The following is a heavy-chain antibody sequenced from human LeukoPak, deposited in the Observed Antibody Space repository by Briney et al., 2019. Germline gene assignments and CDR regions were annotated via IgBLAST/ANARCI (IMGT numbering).Heavy chain of an antibody. CDR3: ARGIWYYGSGSYLDY. CDR1: GGSISSGGYY. J-gene: IGHJ4*02. V-gene: IGHV4-31*03. D-gene: IGHD3-10*01. CDR2: IYYSGST. Sequence: SETLSLTCTVSGGSISSGGYYWSWIRQHPGEGLEWIGHIYYSGSTYYNPSLKNRVIISVDTSKKQFSLNLSSVTAADTAVYYCARGIWYYGSGSYLDYWGQGTLVTVSS.